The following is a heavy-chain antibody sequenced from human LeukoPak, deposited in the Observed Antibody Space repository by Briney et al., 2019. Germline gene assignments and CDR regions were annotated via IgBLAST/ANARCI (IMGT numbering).Heavy chain of an antibody. CDR3: ARGPANYYFDY. Sequence: SETLSLTCTVSGGSISSGSYYWSWIRQPAGKGLEWIGRIYTSGSTNYNPSLKSRVTMSVDTSKNHFSLKLSSVTAADTAVYYCARGPANYYFDYWGQGTLVTVSS. J-gene: IGHJ4*02. CDR2: IYTSGST. V-gene: IGHV4-61*02. CDR1: GGSISSGSYY. D-gene: IGHD5-24*01.